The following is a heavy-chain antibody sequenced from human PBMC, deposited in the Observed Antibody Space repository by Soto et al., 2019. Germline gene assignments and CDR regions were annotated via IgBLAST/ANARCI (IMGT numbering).Heavy chain of an antibody. CDR1: GGSISRYY. J-gene: IGHJ6*03. D-gene: IGHD2-2*01. Sequence: PSETLSLTCTGSGGSISRYYWSWIRQPPGKGVEWSGYIYYSGSTNYNPSLKSRVTISVDTSKNQFSLKLSSVTAADTAVYYCARDRSYCSSTSCYYGAYYYYYMDVWGKGTTVTVSS. V-gene: IGHV4-59*01. CDR3: ARDRSYCSSTSCYYGAYYYYYMDV. CDR2: IYYSGST.